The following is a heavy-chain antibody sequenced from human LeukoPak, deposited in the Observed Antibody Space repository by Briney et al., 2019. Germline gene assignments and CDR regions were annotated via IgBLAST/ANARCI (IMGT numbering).Heavy chain of an antibody. CDR3: ARLGASYYGSGSYSHFDY. CDR2: IYYTGST. Sequence: TSETLSLTCTVSDGSISNYYWSWIRQPPGKGLEWIGYIYYTGSTHYNPSLKSRVTISVDTSKNQFSLKLSFVTAADTAVYYCARLGASYYGSGSYSHFDYWGQGILVTVSS. CDR1: DGSISNYY. D-gene: IGHD3-10*01. J-gene: IGHJ4*02. V-gene: IGHV4-59*08.